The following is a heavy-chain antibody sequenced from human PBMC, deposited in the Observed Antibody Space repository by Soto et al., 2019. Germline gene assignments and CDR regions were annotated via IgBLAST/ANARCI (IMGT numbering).Heavy chain of an antibody. J-gene: IGHJ3*02. V-gene: IGHV4-39*01. Sequence: SETLSLTCTVSGGSISSSSYYWGWIRQPPGKGLEWIGSIYYSGSTYYNPSLKSRVTISVDTSKNQFSLKLSSVTAADTAVYYCARHCTNGVCYIRHAFDIWGQGTMVTVSS. CDR2: IYYSGST. CDR1: GGSISSSSYY. CDR3: ARHCTNGVCYIRHAFDI. D-gene: IGHD2-8*01.